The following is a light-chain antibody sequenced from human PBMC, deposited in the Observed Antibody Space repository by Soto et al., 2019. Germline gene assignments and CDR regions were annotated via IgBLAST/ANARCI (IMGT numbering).Light chain of an antibody. CDR2: EVS. CDR1: SSDIGVYNY. V-gene: IGLV2-14*01. CDR3: SSFTRDNTHV. Sequence: QSALTQPASVSGSPGQSITISCTGTSSDIGVYNYVSWYGQHPGKVPKLIIYEVSNRPSGVSNRFSGSKSGNTASLTISGLQAEDEGDYYCSSFTRDNTHVFGGGTKLTVL. J-gene: IGLJ3*02.